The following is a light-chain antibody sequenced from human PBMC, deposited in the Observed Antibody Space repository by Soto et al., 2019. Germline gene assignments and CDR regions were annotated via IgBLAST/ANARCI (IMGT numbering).Light chain of an antibody. Sequence: EVVLTQSPGTLSLSPGERATLSCRASQSIASSFLAWYQQKPGQAPTLLIDGASSRATDIPDRFSVSGSGTDFTLTISRLEPEDYAVYYCHQYVTSPFTFGPGTKVDIK. CDR2: GAS. CDR1: QSIASSF. J-gene: IGKJ3*01. V-gene: IGKV3-20*01. CDR3: HQYVTSPFT.